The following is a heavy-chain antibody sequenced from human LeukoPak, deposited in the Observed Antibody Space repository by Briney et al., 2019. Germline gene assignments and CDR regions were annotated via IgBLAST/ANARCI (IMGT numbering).Heavy chain of an antibody. J-gene: IGHJ4*02. V-gene: IGHV1-2*02. CDR1: GYTFADHF. CDR2: INPNSGAT. CDR3: AREGWEPNFDQ. Sequence: ASVKVSCKASGYTFADHFIHWVRQAPGQGLEWMGWINPNSGATNYAQNFQGRVTMTSDTSITTAYMELTSLTFNDTAVYYCAREGWEPNFDQWGQGTLVTASS. D-gene: IGHD1-26*01.